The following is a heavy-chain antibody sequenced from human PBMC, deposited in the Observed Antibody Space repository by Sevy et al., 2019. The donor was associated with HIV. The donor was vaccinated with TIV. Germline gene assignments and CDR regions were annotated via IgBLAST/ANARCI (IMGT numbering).Heavy chain of an antibody. CDR1: GFTFSSYS. CDR3: ARVGSGRYYLAGTSEPYFDY. D-gene: IGHD3-10*01. Sequence: GGSLRLSCAASGFTFSSYSMNWVRQAPGKGLEWVSSISSSSSYIYYADSVKGRFTISRDNAKNSLYLQMNSLRAEDTAVYYCARVGSGRYYLAGTSEPYFDYWGQGTLVTVSS. J-gene: IGHJ4*02. CDR2: ISSSSSYI. V-gene: IGHV3-21*01.